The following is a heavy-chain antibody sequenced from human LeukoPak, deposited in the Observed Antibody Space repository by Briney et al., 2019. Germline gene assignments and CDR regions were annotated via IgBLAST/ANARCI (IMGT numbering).Heavy chain of an antibody. CDR3: ARERLRGGWHYYYLDV. D-gene: IGHD6-19*01. CDR2: INPSGGST. CDR1: GYTFSSYY. J-gene: IGHJ6*03. V-gene: IGHV1-46*01. Sequence: ASVKVSCKASGYTFSSYYMHWVRQAPGQGLERMGIINPSGGSTTYAQKFQGRVTMTRDMSTSTVYMELSSLRSEDTAVYYCARERLRGGWHYYYLDVWGKGTTVTISS.